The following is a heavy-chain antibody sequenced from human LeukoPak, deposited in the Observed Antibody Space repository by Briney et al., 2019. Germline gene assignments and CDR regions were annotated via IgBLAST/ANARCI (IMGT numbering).Heavy chain of an antibody. Sequence: PGGSLRLSCAASGFTFSSYSMNWVRQAPGKGLEWVSSISSSSSYIYYADSVKGRFTISRDNAKNSLYLQMDSLRAEDTAVYYCARLATHGSGWWWGGFDYWGQGTLVTVSS. CDR2: ISSSSSYI. D-gene: IGHD6-19*01. CDR3: ARLATHGSGWWWGGFDY. V-gene: IGHV3-21*01. CDR1: GFTFSSYS. J-gene: IGHJ4*02.